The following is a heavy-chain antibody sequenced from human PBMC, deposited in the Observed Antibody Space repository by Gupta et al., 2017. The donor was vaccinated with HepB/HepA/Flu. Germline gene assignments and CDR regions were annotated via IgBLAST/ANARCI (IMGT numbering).Heavy chain of an antibody. J-gene: IGHJ4*02. Sequence: EVQLVESGGGLVKPGGSLRLSCAASGFTFSSYSMNWVRQAPGKGLEWVSSISSSSSYIYYADSVKGRFTISRDNAKNSLYLQMNSLRAEDTAVYYCARKALWYSYDILAETFDYWGQGTLVTVSS. V-gene: IGHV3-21*01. CDR3: ARKALWYSYDILAETFDY. CDR1: GFTFSSYS. CDR2: ISSSSSYI. D-gene: IGHD3-9*01.